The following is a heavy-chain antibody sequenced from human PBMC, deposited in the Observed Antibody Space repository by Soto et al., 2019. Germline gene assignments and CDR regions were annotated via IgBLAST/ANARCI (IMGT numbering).Heavy chain of an antibody. CDR2: ISGSGGST. V-gene: IGHV3-23*01. Sequence: GGSLRLSCAASGFTFSSYAMSWVRQAPGKGLEWVSAISGSGGSTYYADSVKGHVTISADKSISTAYLQWSSLKASDTAMYYCARRNRSDTAMVDYYYYGMDVWGQGTTVTVSS. CDR3: ARRNRSDTAMVDYYYYGMDV. D-gene: IGHD5-18*01. J-gene: IGHJ6*02. CDR1: GFTFSSYA.